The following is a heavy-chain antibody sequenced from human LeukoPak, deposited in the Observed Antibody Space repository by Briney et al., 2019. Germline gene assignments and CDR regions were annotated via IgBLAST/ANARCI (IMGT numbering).Heavy chain of an antibody. Sequence: PGRSLRLSCAASGFTFSSYAMHWVRPAPGKGLEWVALISYDGSNKYYADSVKGRFTISRDNSKNTLYLQMNSLRAEDTAVYYCAGVLYSSGWYDTGSAFDIWGQGTMVTVSS. V-gene: IGHV3-30-3*01. CDR3: AGVLYSSGWYDTGSAFDI. J-gene: IGHJ3*02. CDR2: ISYDGSNK. CDR1: GFTFSSYA. D-gene: IGHD6-19*01.